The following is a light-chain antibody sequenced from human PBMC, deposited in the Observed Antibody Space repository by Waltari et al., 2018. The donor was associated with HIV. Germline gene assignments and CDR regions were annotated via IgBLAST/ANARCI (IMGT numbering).Light chain of an antibody. J-gene: IGLJ1*01. V-gene: IGLV2-14*03. CDR3: SSYTSSSTFYV. Sequence: QSALTQPASVSGSPGQSITLSCTGTSSDVGGYNFVSWYQQHPGKAPKLMIYDVTKRPSGVSNRFSGSKSGNTASLTITWLQAEDEADFYCSSYTSSSTFYVFGTGTKVTVL. CDR1: SSDVGGYNF. CDR2: DVT.